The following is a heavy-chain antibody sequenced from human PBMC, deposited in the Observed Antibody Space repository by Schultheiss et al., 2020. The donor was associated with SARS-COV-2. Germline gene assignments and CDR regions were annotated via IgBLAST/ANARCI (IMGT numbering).Heavy chain of an antibody. CDR2: IYYSGST. D-gene: IGHD2-2*02. Sequence: SETLSLTCTVSGASISVGSYYWAWIRQPPGKGLEWIGYIYYSGSTYYNPSLKSRVTISVDTSKNQFSLKLSSVTAADTAVYYCARRWDRYCSSTSCYKVTNWFDPWGQGTLVTVSS. CDR3: ARRWDRYCSSTSCYKVTNWFDP. J-gene: IGHJ5*02. V-gene: IGHV4-61*05. CDR1: GASISVGSYY.